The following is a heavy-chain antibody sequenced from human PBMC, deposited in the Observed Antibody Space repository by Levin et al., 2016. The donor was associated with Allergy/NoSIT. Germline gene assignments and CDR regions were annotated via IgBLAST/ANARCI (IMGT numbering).Heavy chain of an antibody. J-gene: IGHJ6*04. D-gene: IGHD6-6*01. V-gene: IGHV2-70*01. Sequence: WIRQPPGKALEWLALIDWDDDKYYSTSLKTRLTISKDTSKNQVVLTMTNMDPVDTATYYCAVGQVDSGKYSSLDVWGKGTTVTVSS. CDR3: AVGQVDSGKYSSLDV. CDR2: IDWDDDK.